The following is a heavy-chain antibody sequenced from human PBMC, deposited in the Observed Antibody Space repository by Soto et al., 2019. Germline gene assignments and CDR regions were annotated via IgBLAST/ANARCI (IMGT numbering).Heavy chain of an antibody. J-gene: IGHJ5*02. Sequence: ASVKVSCKTSGYTFNTYGINWVRQTPGQGLELMGWISAYDGKTTYAEKFQGRVTLTTDTSTSTAYMELRSLRSDDTAIYYCARDPHEFWTSYWFDPWGQGTPVTVSS. D-gene: IGHD3-3*01. CDR1: GYTFNTYG. CDR2: ISAYDGKT. CDR3: ARDPHEFWTSYWFDP. V-gene: IGHV1-18*01.